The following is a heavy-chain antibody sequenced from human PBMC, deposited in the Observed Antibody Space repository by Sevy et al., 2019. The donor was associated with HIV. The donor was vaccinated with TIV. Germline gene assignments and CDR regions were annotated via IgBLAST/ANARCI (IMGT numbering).Heavy chain of an antibody. CDR1: GFTFSDYY. CDR3: ASGRLHLEELDAFDI. V-gene: IGHV3-11*06. D-gene: IGHD3-16*01. Sequence: GGSLRLSCAASGFTFSDYYMSWIRQAPGKGLEWVSYISSSSSYTNYADSVKGRFTISRDNAKNSLYLQMNSLRAEDTAVYYCASGRLHLEELDAFDIWGQGTMVTVSS. CDR2: ISSSSSYT. J-gene: IGHJ3*02.